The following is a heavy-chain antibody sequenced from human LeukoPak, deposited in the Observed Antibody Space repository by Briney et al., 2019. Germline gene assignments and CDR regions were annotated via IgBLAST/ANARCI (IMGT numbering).Heavy chain of an antibody. Sequence: PGGSLRLSCAASGFTFNSYSMKWVRQAPGKGLEWISYLSRSGSTIYYAASVEGRFTISRDNAKNSLYLQMNSLRADDTAVYYCAKDYCSGGSCYLDYWGQGTLVTVSS. CDR3: AKDYCSGGSCYLDY. J-gene: IGHJ4*02. CDR2: LSRSGSTI. D-gene: IGHD2-15*01. CDR1: GFTFNSYS. V-gene: IGHV3-48*01.